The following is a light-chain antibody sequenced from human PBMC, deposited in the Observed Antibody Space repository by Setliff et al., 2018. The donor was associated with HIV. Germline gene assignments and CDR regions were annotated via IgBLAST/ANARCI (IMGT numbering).Light chain of an antibody. Sequence: QSALAQPASVSGSPGQSITISCTGTSSDVGGYNYVSWYQQHPGKAPKLMIYDVTKRPSGVSNRFSGSKSGNTASLTISGLQAEDEADYYCCSYAGSSTPYVFGTGTQLTVL. CDR2: DVT. V-gene: IGLV2-23*02. J-gene: IGLJ1*01. CDR1: SSDVGGYNY. CDR3: CSYAGSSTPYV.